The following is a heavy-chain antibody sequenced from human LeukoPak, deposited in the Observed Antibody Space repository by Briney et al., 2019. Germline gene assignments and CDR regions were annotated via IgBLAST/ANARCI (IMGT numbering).Heavy chain of an antibody. CDR1: GYTFTSYG. J-gene: IGHJ5*02. CDR2: ISAYNGNT. CDR3: ARSMYYFGSGTQNFFDP. D-gene: IGHD3-10*01. V-gene: IGHV1-18*01. Sequence: ASVTVSFKASGYTFTSYGISWVRQAPGQGLEWMGRISAYNGNTNYAQKFQGRVTMTTDTSTSTAYMELRSLRSDDTALYYCARSMYYFGSGTQNFFDPWGQGTLVTVSS.